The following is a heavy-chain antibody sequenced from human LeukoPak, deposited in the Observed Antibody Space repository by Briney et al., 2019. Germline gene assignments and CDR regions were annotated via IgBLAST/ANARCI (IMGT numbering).Heavy chain of an antibody. CDR2: IGDSGEIE. CDR1: GLILRGHA. Sequence: SGGSLRLSCEASGLILRGHAMSWVRQAPGKGLEWVSGIGDSGEIERYADSVKGRFTISRDNFRNTVYLEMRSLRPEDTAAYYRAKGYSSGWTPFDYWGQGTQVTVSS. CDR3: AKGYSSGWTPFDY. D-gene: IGHD6-19*01. J-gene: IGHJ4*02. V-gene: IGHV3-23*01.